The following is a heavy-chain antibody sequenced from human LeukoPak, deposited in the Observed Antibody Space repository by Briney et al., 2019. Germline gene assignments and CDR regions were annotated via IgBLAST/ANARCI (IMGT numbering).Heavy chain of an antibody. D-gene: IGHD5-24*01. J-gene: IGHJ4*02. V-gene: IGHV3-23*01. Sequence: GGSLRLSCAASGLTFSSYAMSWVRQAPGKGLEWVSAISGSGTRTYDADSMRGRFTISRDNSKNTLYLQMNSLRAEDTAVYYCAREARERGGFDYWGQGALVTVSS. CDR3: AREARERGGFDY. CDR1: GLTFSSYA. CDR2: ISGSGTRT.